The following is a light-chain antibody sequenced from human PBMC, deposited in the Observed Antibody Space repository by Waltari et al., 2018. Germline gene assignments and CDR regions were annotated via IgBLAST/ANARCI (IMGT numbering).Light chain of an antibody. CDR1: QNIKTF. Sequence: QMTQSPSSLSASVGDRVIITCRASQNIKTFLNWYQQTPGKAPKLLIYATSTLHSGVPSRFSGRGSGTEFTLTVSSLQPEDFATYYCQQTYSSPQTFGRGTRVDVK. CDR2: ATS. CDR3: QQTYSSPQT. J-gene: IGKJ1*01. V-gene: IGKV1-39*01.